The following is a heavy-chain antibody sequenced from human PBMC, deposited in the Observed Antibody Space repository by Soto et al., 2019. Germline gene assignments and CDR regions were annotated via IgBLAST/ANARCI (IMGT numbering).Heavy chain of an antibody. D-gene: IGHD1-26*01. J-gene: IGHJ3*02. Sequence: PGESQKISYKGSGYSVTSYWSGCVRQMTGKGLEWMGIIYPGDSDTRYSPSFQGQVNISAEQSISTAYLQWSSLKASDTAMYYCARQYSGSYYDAFDIWGQGTMVTVSS. CDR1: GYSVTSYW. CDR2: IYPGDSDT. CDR3: ARQYSGSYYDAFDI. V-gene: IGHV5-51*01.